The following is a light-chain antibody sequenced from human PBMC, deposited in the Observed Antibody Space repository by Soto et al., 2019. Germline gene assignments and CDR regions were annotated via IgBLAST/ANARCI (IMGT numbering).Light chain of an antibody. V-gene: IGKV1-39*01. CDR3: QQLIYYPFT. CDR2: SAS. J-gene: IGKJ5*01. Sequence: IRMTQSPSSLSASVGDIVTITFRASQSISSYLNWYQQKPGKAPKLLIHSASTLQSGVPSRFSGSGSGTDFTLTISSLQPEDFATYYCQQLIYYPFTFGRGTRLEIK. CDR1: QSISSY.